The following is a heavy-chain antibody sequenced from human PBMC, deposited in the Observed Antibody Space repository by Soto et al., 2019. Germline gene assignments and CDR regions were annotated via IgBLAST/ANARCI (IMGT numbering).Heavy chain of an antibody. CDR2: IIPIFGTT. Sequence: QVQLVQSGAEVKKPGSSVKVSCKASGGTFSSFAISWVRQAPGQGLEWMGGIIPIFGTTNYAQKFQGRVKITADESTTTPYIEVTTLRSEDTAVYNCARDRDHTYDYWGQGTLVTVSS. CDR3: ARDRDHTYDY. V-gene: IGHV1-69*01. J-gene: IGHJ4*02. CDR1: GGTFSSFA.